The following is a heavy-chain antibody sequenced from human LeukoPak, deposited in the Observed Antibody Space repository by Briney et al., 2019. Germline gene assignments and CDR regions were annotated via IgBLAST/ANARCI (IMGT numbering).Heavy chain of an antibody. CDR2: ISYDGSNK. CDR3: AKVGYCSGGSCYSGVAVAAFQH. V-gene: IGHV3-30*18. CDR1: GFTFSSYG. Sequence: GRSLRLSCAASGFTFSSYGMHWVRQAPGKGLEWVAVISYDGSNKYYADSVKGRFTISRDNSKNTLYLQMNSLRAEDTAAYYCAKVGYCSGGSCYSGVAVAAFQHWGQGTLVTVSS. D-gene: IGHD2-15*01. J-gene: IGHJ1*01.